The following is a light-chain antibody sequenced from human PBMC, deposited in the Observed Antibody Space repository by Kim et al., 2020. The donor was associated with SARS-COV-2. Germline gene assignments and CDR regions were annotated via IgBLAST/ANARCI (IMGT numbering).Light chain of an antibody. CDR1: SGSIASNY. Sequence: GKTVTIACTRSSGSIASNYVQWYQQRPGSSPPTVIYEDNQRPSGVPDRFSGSIDSSSNSASLTISGLKTEDEADYYCQSYDSSIRVFGGGTQLTVL. V-gene: IGLV6-57*01. J-gene: IGLJ3*02. CDR3: QSYDSSIRV. CDR2: EDN.